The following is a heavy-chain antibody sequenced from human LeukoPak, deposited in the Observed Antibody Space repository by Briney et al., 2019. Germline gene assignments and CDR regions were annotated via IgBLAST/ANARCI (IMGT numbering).Heavy chain of an antibody. CDR1: GGSISSNY. D-gene: IGHD5-18*01. CDR3: ASGYSYGFDY. V-gene: IGHV4-59*13. CDR2: IYYSGST. J-gene: IGHJ4*02. Sequence: SETLSLTCTVTGGSISSNYWSWIRQPQGKGLEWIGYIYYSGSTNYNPSLKSRVTISVDTSKNQFSLKLSSVTAADTAVYYCASGYSYGFDYWGQGTLVTVSS.